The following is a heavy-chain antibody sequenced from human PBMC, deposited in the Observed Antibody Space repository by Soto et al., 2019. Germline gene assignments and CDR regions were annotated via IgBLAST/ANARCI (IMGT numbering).Heavy chain of an antibody. CDR3: ARGVPNSSSWTLEGDY. V-gene: IGHV4-34*01. D-gene: IGHD6-13*01. J-gene: IGHJ4*02. Sequence: PSETLSLTCAVYGGSFSGYYLNLFRQPPGKGLEWIGDINHSGGTNYNPSLKRRVTMSVDTANNQFSLKLTSVTAADTAVYYCARGVPNSSSWTLEGDYWGQGTLVTVSS. CDR1: GGSFSGYY. CDR2: INHSGGT.